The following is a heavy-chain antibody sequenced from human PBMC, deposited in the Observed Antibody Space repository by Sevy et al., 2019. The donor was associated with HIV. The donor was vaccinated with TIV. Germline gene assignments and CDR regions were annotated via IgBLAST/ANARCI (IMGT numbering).Heavy chain of an antibody. CDR3: GKDSVGGAADH. Sequence: GGSLRLSCAASGFTFASYGLIWFRHSPGKGLEWVSTISGSGTQINYADSVKGRFTISRDNSKHIVFLQMYSLRVDDTAIYYCGKDSVGGAADHWGQGTQVTVSS. CDR1: GFTFASYG. D-gene: IGHD1-26*01. J-gene: IGHJ1*01. CDR2: ISGSGTQI. V-gene: IGHV3-23*01.